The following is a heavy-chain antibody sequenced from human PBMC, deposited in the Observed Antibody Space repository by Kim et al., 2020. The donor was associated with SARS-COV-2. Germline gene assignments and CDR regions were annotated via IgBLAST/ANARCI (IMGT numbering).Heavy chain of an antibody. D-gene: IGHD3-10*01. CDR2: ISGSGGRT. Sequence: GGSLRLSCAASGITFTSYAMSWVRQAPGRGLEWVSAISGSGGRTYYADSVRGRFTISRDDSKTTLYLQMRSLKAEDTAVYYGAKDGAYYGSGGYLNYFAFWGQGTLVTVSS. V-gene: IGHV3-23*01. CDR3: AKDGAYYGSGGYLNYFAF. CDR1: GITFTSYA. J-gene: IGHJ4*02.